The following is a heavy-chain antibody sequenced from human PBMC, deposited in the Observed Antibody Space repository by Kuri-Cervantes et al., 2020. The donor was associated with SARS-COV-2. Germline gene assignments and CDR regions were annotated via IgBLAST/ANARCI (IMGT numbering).Heavy chain of an antibody. D-gene: IGHD1-26*01. CDR3: ARDSYSGSYTRRIDY. Sequence: GESLDISCAASGCTFSDYYMSWIRQAPGKGLEWVSYISSSGSTIYYADSVKGRFTISRDNAKNSLYLQMNSLRAEDTAVYHCARDSYSGSYTRRIDYWGQGTLVTVSS. V-gene: IGHV3-11*04. CDR2: ISSSGSTI. J-gene: IGHJ4*02. CDR1: GCTFSDYY.